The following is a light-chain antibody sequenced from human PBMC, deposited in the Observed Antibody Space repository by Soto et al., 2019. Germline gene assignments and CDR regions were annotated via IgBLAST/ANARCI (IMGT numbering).Light chain of an antibody. CDR2: EVN. Sequence: QSVLTQPPSASGSPGQSVAISCTGTSSDVGGYNYVSWYQQHPGKAPKLMIYEVNKRPSGVPDRFSGSKSGNTASLTVSGLQAEDEADYYCAAWDDSLSGPVVFGGGTKLTVL. J-gene: IGLJ2*01. CDR3: AAWDDSLSGPVV. V-gene: IGLV2-8*01. CDR1: SSDVGGYNY.